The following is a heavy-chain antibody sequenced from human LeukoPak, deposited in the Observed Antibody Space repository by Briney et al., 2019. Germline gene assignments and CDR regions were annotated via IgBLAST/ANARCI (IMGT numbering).Heavy chain of an antibody. CDR2: IYTSGST. CDR1: GGSISSYY. D-gene: IGHD4-11*01. V-gene: IGHV4-4*07. J-gene: IGHJ6*03. Sequence: SETLSLTCTVSGGSISSYYWSWIRQPAGKGLEWIGRIYTSGSTNYNPSLKSRVTMSVDTSKNQFSLKLSSVTAADTAVYYCARDLPFYSNYYYYYYMDVWGKGTTVTVSS. CDR3: ARDLPFYSNYYYYYYMDV.